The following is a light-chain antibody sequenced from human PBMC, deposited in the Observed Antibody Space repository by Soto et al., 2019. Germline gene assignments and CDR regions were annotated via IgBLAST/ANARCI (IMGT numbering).Light chain of an antibody. J-gene: IGKJ1*01. V-gene: IGKV1-5*03. CDR3: QQYDSYSWT. CDR2: KAS. CDR1: QSINSW. Sequence: DIQMTQSPSTLSASVGDRVTIACRASQSINSWLAWYQQKPGKAPKLLIYKASYLQSGVPSRFSGSRSETEFTLTISSLQPDDVATYYCQQYDSYSWTFGQGTKVEI.